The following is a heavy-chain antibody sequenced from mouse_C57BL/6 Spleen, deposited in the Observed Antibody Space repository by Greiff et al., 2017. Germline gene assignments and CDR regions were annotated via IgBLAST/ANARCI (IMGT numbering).Heavy chain of an antibody. D-gene: IGHD1-1*01. J-gene: IGHJ2*01. CDR3: ARAGSSYGYFDY. CDR1: GYTFTSYW. V-gene: IGHV1-52*01. Sequence: QVQLQQPGAELVRPGSSVKLSCKASGYTFTSYWMHWVKQRPIQGLEWIGNIDPSDSETHYNQKFKDKATLTVDKSSSTAYMQLSSLTSEDSAVYYGARAGSSYGYFDYWGQGTTLTVSS. CDR2: IDPSDSET.